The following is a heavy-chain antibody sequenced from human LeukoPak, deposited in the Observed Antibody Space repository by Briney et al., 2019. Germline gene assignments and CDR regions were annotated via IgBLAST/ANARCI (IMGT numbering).Heavy chain of an antibody. CDR1: GFTFSSYS. D-gene: IGHD3-9*01. Sequence: GGSLRLPCAASGFTFSSYSMNWVRQAPGKGLEWVSYISSSSSTIYYADSVKGRFTISRDNAKNSLYLQMNSLRAEDTAVYYCARAPSYYDILTGYYRLYYFDYWGQGTLVTVSS. V-gene: IGHV3-48*01. J-gene: IGHJ4*02. CDR3: ARAPSYYDILTGYYRLYYFDY. CDR2: ISSSSSTI.